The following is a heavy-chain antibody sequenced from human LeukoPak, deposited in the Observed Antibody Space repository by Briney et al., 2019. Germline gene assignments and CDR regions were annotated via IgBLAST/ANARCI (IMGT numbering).Heavy chain of an antibody. CDR3: ARGLRGYSYPF. Sequence: SETLSLTCAVYGGSFSGYYWSWIRQPLGKGLEWLGEINHSGSTNYNPSLKSRVTISVDTSKNQFSLKLSSVTAADTAVYYCARGLRGYSYPFWGQGTLVTVSS. V-gene: IGHV4-34*01. D-gene: IGHD5-18*01. J-gene: IGHJ4*02. CDR1: GGSFSGYY. CDR2: INHSGST.